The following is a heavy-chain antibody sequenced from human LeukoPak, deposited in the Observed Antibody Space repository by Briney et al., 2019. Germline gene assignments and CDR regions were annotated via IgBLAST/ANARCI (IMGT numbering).Heavy chain of an antibody. D-gene: IGHD1-14*01. J-gene: IGHJ5*02. CDR1: GFDFSSYS. V-gene: IGHV3-21*01. CDR2: ISSSSSYI. CDR3: ARGPGKGESGDWFDP. Sequence: GGSLRLSCAASGFDFSSYSMNGGRQAPGKGLEWVSSISSSSSYIYYADSVKGRFTISRDNAKNSLYLQMNSLRAEDTAVYYCARGPGKGESGDWFDPWGQGTLVTVSS.